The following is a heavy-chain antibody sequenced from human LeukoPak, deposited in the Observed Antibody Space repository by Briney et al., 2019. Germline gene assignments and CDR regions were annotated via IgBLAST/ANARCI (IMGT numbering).Heavy chain of an antibody. CDR3: ARVGYYYDSSGYPLDY. V-gene: IGHV3-30*03. CDR1: GFTFSSYG. Sequence: PGGSLRLSCAASGFTFSSYGMHWVRQAPGKGLEWVAVISYDGSNKYYADSVKGRFTISRDNSKNTLYLQMNSLRAEDTAVYYCARVGYYYDSSGYPLDYWGQGTLVTVSS. J-gene: IGHJ4*02. CDR2: ISYDGSNK. D-gene: IGHD3-22*01.